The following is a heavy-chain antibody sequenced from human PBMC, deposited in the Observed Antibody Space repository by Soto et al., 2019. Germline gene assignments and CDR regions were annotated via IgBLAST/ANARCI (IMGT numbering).Heavy chain of an antibody. J-gene: IGHJ5*02. D-gene: IGHD5-18*01. CDR1: GYTLTELS. CDR3: ATVLRGNSGYSYGYFWFDP. V-gene: IGHV1-24*01. Sequence: GASVKVSCKVSGYTLTELSMHWVRQAPGKGLEWVGGFDPEDGETIYAQKFQGRVTMTEDTSTDTAYMELSSLRSEDTAVYYCATVLRGNSGYSYGYFWFDPWGQGTLVTVSS. CDR2: FDPEDGET.